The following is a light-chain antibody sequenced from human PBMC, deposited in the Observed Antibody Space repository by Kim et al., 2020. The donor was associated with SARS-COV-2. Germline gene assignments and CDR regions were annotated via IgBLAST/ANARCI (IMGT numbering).Light chain of an antibody. V-gene: IGKV1-5*03. Sequence: DIQMTQSPSTLSASVGDRVTITCRASQSISSWLAWYQQKPGKAPKLLIYKASSLESGVPSRFSGSGSGTEVTLTISSLQPDDFVTYYCQQYNSYSPWTFGQGTKVEIK. J-gene: IGKJ1*01. CDR3: QQYNSYSPWT. CDR2: KAS. CDR1: QSISSW.